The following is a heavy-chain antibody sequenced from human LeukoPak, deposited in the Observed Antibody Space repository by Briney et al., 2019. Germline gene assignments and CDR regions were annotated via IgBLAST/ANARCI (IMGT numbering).Heavy chain of an antibody. V-gene: IGHV4-34*01. CDR2: INHSGST. J-gene: IGHJ4*02. Sequence: SETLSLTCAVYGGSFSGYYWSWIRQPPGKGLEWIGEINHSGSTNYNPSLKSRVTISVDTSKSQFSLKLSSVTAADTAVYYCARAGNLKYYYDSSGYYQNDYWGQGTLVTVSS. CDR1: GGSFSGYY. CDR3: ARAGNLKYYYDSSGYYQNDY. D-gene: IGHD3-22*01.